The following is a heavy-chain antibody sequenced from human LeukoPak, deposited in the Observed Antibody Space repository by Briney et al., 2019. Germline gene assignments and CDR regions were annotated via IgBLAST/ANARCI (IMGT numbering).Heavy chain of an antibody. CDR3: AREGPMLRGVIGGKIDY. V-gene: IGHV7-4-1*02. CDR1: GYTFTSNA. CDR2: INTNTGNP. D-gene: IGHD3-10*01. Sequence: GASVKVSCKASGYTFTSNALGWVRQAPGQGLEWMGWINTNTGNPTYAQGFTGRFVFSLDTSDNTAYLQISSLQAEDTAVYSCAREGPMLRGVIGGKIDYWGQGTLVTVSS. J-gene: IGHJ4*02.